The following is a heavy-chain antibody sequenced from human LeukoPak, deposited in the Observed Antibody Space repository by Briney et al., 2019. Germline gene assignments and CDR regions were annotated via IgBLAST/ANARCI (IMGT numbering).Heavy chain of an antibody. CDR1: GYTLTSFG. V-gene: IGHV1-18*01. D-gene: IGHD3-9*01. CDR2: ISAYNGNT. J-gene: IGHJ4*02. Sequence: ASVKVSCKASGYTLTSFGISWVRQAPGQGLGWMGWISAYNGNTNYAQKLQGRVTMTTDTSTSTAYMELRSLRSDDTAVYYCARVYSGYYDILTGYYGDPLPPDYWGQGTLVTVSS. CDR3: ARVYSGYYDILTGYYGDPLPPDY.